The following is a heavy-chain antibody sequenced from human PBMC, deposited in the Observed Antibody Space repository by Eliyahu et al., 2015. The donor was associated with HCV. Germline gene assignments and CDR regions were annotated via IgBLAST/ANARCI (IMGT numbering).Heavy chain of an antibody. V-gene: IGHV3-53*01. J-gene: IGHJ3*02. D-gene: IGHD3-22*01. CDR1: XFTVSSNY. CDR3: ARDGPNYYDNSGYYRVGDAFDI. Sequence: EVQLVESGGGLIQPGVSLRLSCEXSXFTVSSNYMSWVRXAPGKGLEWVSVIYSGGNTYYADSVKGRFTISRDNYDNTLYLQMNSLRAEDTAVYYCARDGPNYYDNSGYYRVGDAFDIWGQGTMVTVS. CDR2: IYSGGNT.